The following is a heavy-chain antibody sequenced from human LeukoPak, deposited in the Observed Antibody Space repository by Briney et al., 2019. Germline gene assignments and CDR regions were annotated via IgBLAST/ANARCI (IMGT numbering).Heavy chain of an antibody. CDR2: IIAYNGNT. CDR1: GYTFTSYG. Sequence: ASVKVSCKASGYTFTSYGISWVRQAPGQGLEWMGWIIAYNGNTNYAQKLQGRVTMTTDTSTSTAYMELRSLRSDDTAVYYCARAFVAAAGTRGFGYWGQGTLVTVSS. D-gene: IGHD6-13*01. V-gene: IGHV1-18*01. CDR3: ARAFVAAAGTRGFGY. J-gene: IGHJ4*02.